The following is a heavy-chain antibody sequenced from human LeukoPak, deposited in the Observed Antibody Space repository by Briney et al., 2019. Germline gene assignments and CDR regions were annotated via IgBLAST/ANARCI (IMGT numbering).Heavy chain of an antibody. CDR1: GFTFSSYG. V-gene: IGHV3-23*01. J-gene: IGHJ4*02. CDR3: AKEQMMYSSSPFDY. Sequence: PGRSLRLSCAASGFTFSSYGMHWVRQAPGKGLEWVSAISTGGVNTYYTDSVKGRFTISRDNSKNTLYLQMNSLRAEDTAVYFCAKEQMMYSSSPFDYWGQGTLVTVSA. D-gene: IGHD6-19*01. CDR2: ISTGGVNT.